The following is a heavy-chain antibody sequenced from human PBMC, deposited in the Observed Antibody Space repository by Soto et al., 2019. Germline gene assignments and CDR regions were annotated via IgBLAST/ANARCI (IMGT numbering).Heavy chain of an antibody. V-gene: IGHV3-21*01. CDR1: RFSFSSYS. CDR2: ISSSSSYI. Sequence: PGGSLRLSCAASRFSFSSYSMNWVRQAPGKGLEWVSSISSSSSYIYYADSVKGRFTISRDNAKSSLYLQMNSLRAEDTAVYYCARDFFIAAVMDVWGQGTTVTVSS. D-gene: IGHD6-13*01. CDR3: ARDFFIAAVMDV. J-gene: IGHJ6*02.